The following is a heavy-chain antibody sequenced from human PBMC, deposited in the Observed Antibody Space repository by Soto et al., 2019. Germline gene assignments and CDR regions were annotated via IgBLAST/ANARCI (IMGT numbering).Heavy chain of an antibody. J-gene: IGHJ4*02. Sequence: GGSLRLSCAASGFTFTRYSMNWVRQAPGKGLEWVSSISSTTNYIYYADSMKGRFTVSRDNAKNSVYLEMNSLSAEDTAVYFCAREYPYFDYWGQGALVTVSS. CDR3: AREYPYFDY. V-gene: IGHV3-21*04. CDR2: ISSTTNYI. CDR1: GFTFTRYS. D-gene: IGHD2-2*02.